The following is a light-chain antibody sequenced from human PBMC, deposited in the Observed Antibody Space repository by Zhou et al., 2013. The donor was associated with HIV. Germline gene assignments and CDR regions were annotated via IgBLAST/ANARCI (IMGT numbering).Light chain of an antibody. CDR2: GAT. Sequence: IRMTQSPSSFSASTGDRVTITCRASQGISNYLAWYQQKPGKAPILLIYGATTLQSGVPSRFSGSGSGTDFTLTISCLRSEDFASYYCQQYYTYPYTFGQGTNLGIK. V-gene: IGKV1-8*01. CDR3: QQYYTYPYT. CDR1: QGISNY. J-gene: IGKJ2*01.